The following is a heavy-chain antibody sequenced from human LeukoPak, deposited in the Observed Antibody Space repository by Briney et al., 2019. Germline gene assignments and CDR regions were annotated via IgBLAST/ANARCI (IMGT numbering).Heavy chain of an antibody. Sequence: SETLSLTCTVSGGSISSSSYYWVWIRQPPGKGLEWIGSIYYSGSTYYNPSLQSRVTISVDTSKNQFSLKLSSVTAADTAVYYCARSPADYSNYLSYYYYYYMDVWGKGTTVTVSS. CDR3: ARSPADYSNYLSYYYYYYMDV. V-gene: IGHV4-39*07. D-gene: IGHD4-11*01. J-gene: IGHJ6*03. CDR2: IYYSGST. CDR1: GGSISSSSYY.